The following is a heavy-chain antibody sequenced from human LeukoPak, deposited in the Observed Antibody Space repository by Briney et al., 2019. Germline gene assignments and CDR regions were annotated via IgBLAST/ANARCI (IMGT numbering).Heavy chain of an antibody. CDR3: AKEGAYYYDSSGYYYGPHVVDYFDY. V-gene: IGHV3-74*01. Sequence: PGGSLRLSCAASGFTFSSYWMHWVRQAPGKGLVWVSRINSDGSSTSYADSVKGRFTISRDNAKNTLYLQMNSLRAEDTAVYYCAKEGAYYYDSSGYYYGPHVVDYFDYWGQGTLVTVSS. CDR1: GFTFSSYW. CDR2: INSDGSST. D-gene: IGHD3-22*01. J-gene: IGHJ4*02.